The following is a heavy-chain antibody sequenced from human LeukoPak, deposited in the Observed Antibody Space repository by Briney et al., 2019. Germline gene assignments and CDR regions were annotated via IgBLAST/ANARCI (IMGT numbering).Heavy chain of an antibody. CDR2: INHSGST. J-gene: IGHJ4*02. CDR3: ARVYSSSPAHFDY. D-gene: IGHD6-6*01. CDR1: GGSLSGYY. V-gene: IGHV4-34*01. Sequence: SETLSLTCAVYGGSLSGYYWSWIRQPPGKGLEWIGEINHSGSTNYNPSLKSRVTISVDTSKNQFSLKLSSVTAADTAVYYCARVYSSSPAHFDYWGQGTLVTVSS.